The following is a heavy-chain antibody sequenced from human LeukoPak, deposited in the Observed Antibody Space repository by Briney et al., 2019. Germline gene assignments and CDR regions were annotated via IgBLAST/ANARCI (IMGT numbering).Heavy chain of an antibody. Sequence: ASVTVSFKASGYTFTSYGISWVRQAPGQGLEWMGWICAYNGNTNYAQKLQGRVTMTTDTSTSTAYMELRSLRSDDTAVYYCAREEDSYPAAMFTSDYWGQGTLVTVPS. D-gene: IGHD2-2*01. CDR2: ICAYNGNT. V-gene: IGHV1-18*01. J-gene: IGHJ4*02. CDR1: GYTFTSYG. CDR3: AREEDSYPAAMFTSDY.